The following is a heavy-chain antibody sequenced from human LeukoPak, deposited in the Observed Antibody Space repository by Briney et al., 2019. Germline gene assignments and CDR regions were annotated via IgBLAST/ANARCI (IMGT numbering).Heavy chain of an antibody. D-gene: IGHD1-26*01. CDR1: RYTFTGYY. CDR2: INPNSGGT. J-gene: IGHJ4*02. V-gene: IGHV1-2*02. Sequence: ASVKVSCKASRYTFTGYYMHWVRQAPGQGLEWMGWINPNSGGTNYAQKFQGRVTMTRDTSISTAYMELSRLRSDDTAVYYCALRGRGSYWVYFDYWGQGTLVTVSS. CDR3: ALRGRGSYWVYFDY.